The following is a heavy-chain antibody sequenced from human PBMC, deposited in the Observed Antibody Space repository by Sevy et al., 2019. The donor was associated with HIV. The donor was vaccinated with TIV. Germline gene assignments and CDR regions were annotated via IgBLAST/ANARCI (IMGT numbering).Heavy chain of an antibody. V-gene: IGHV1-18*01. CDR2: ISAYNGNT. CDR3: ARVYCSGGSCYPHFDY. D-gene: IGHD2-15*01. CDR1: GYTFTSYG. Sequence: ASVKVSCKASGYTFTSYGISWVRQAPGQGLEWMGWISAYNGNTNYAQKLQGRVTMTTDTSTSTAYMELRSLRSDDTAVYYWARVYCSGGSCYPHFDYWGQGTLVTVSS. J-gene: IGHJ4*02.